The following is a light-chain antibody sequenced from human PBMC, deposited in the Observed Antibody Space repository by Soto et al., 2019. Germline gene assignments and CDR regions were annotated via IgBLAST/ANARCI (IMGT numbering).Light chain of an antibody. J-gene: IGKJ4*01. CDR2: GAS. Sequence: EIVLTQSPGTLSLSPGERATLSCRASQSVSSSYLAWYHQKPAQAPRLLIYGASSRAPAIPDRFSGGGLGTDFTLTTSSLGPEDFAVYNCHQGGNWRLTFAGGPRWIS. V-gene: IGKV3D-20*02. CDR1: QSVSSSY. CDR3: HQGGNWRLT.